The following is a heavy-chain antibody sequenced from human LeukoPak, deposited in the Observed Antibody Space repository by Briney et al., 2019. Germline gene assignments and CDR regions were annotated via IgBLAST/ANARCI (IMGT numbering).Heavy chain of an antibody. Sequence: ASVKVSCKASGYTFTSYGISWVRQAPGQGLEWMGWISAYNGNTNYAQKLQGRVTMTTDTSTSTAYMELRSLRSDDTAVYYCARDLQTGEVVEANYWGQGTLVTVSS. CDR3: ARDLQTGEVVEANY. CDR2: ISAYNGNT. D-gene: IGHD2-15*01. J-gene: IGHJ4*02. CDR1: GYTFTSYG. V-gene: IGHV1-18*04.